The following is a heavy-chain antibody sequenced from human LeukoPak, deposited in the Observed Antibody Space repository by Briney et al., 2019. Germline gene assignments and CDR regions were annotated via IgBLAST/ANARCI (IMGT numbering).Heavy chain of an antibody. CDR2: ISADGGRT. D-gene: IGHD4-23*01. J-gene: IGHJ6*02. CDR1: GFTFDDHG. CDR3: AKDLGNDYYNYGMDV. V-gene: IGHV3-43*02. Sequence: GGSLRLSCTASGFTFDDHGMHWVRQAPGKGLEWVSVISADGGRTRYADSVKGRFTISRDNFRNSLYLQMNSLRTDDTALYYCAKDLGNDYYNYGMDVWGRGTTATVSS.